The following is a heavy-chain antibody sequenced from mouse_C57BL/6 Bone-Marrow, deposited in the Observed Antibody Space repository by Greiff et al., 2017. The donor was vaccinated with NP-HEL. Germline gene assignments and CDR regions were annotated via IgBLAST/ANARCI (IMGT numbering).Heavy chain of an antibody. CDR1: GYSITSGYY. CDR3: ANYYGNYGFDY. V-gene: IGHV3-6*01. Sequence: VQLKESGPGLVKPSQSLSLTCSVTGYSITSGYYWNWIRQFPGNKLEWMGYISYDGSNNYNPSLKNRISITRDTSKNQFFLKLNSVTTEDTATYYCANYYGNYGFDYWGQGTTLTVSS. CDR2: ISYDGSN. D-gene: IGHD2-1*01. J-gene: IGHJ2*01.